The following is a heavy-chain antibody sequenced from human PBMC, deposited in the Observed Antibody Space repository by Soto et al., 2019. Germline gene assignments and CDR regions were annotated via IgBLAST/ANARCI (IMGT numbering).Heavy chain of an antibody. D-gene: IGHD3-10*01. CDR1: GFTFGNAW. CDR2: IKSKTDGGTT. V-gene: IGHV3-15*01. Sequence: GGSLRLSCAASGFTFGNAWMSWVRQAPGKGLEWVGRIKSKTDGGTTDYAAPVKGRFTISRDDSKNTLYLQMNSLKTEDTAVYYCTTDVGYYGSGSFDAYDFWGQGTMVTVSS. J-gene: IGHJ3*01. CDR3: TTDVGYYGSGSFDAYDF.